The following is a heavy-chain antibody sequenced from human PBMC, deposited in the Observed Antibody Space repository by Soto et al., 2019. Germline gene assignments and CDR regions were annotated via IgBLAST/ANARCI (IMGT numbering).Heavy chain of an antibody. J-gene: IGHJ6*02. D-gene: IGHD2-2*01. V-gene: IGHV4-39*01. CDR2: FYYSGST. CDR1: GGSISSSSYS. CDR3: ARLHGHCINTSCSGHYALDV. Sequence: PSETLSLTCTVSGGSISSSSYSWGWIRQPPGKGPEWIGTFYYSGSTYYNPSLKSRVTISVDTSKNQFFLKLSSVTAADTAVYYCARLHGHCINTSCSGHYALDVWGQGTTVTVS.